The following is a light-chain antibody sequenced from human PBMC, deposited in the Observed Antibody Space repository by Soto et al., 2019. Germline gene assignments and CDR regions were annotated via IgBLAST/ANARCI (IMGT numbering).Light chain of an antibody. CDR3: QQYDGWPWT. J-gene: IGKJ1*01. Sequence: EIVLTQSPAIVSVSPGERVTLSCRASHDIRSNLAWYRQKPGQAPRLLICGASTRASGVPARFGGSGSGTDFTLTISSLQSEDFAIYCCQQYDGWPWTFGQGTKVEIK. V-gene: IGKV3-15*01. CDR2: GAS. CDR1: HDIRSN.